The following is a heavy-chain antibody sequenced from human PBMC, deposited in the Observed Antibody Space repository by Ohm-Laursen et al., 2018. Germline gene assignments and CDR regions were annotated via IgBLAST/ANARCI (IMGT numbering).Heavy chain of an antibody. V-gene: IGHV3-33*08. Sequence: SLRLSCSASGFTFSYYGMHWVRQAPGKGLEWVAVIWYDGGNKYYADSVKGRFTISRDNSKNTLYLQMNSLRAEDTAVYYCARDGSYDSSGYYGGPGDYWGQGTLVTVSS. CDR2: IWYDGGNK. D-gene: IGHD3-22*01. CDR3: ARDGSYDSSGYYGGPGDY. J-gene: IGHJ4*02. CDR1: GFTFSYYG.